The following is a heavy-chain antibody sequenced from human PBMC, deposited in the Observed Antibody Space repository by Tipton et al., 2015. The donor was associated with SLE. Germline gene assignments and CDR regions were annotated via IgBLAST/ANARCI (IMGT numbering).Heavy chain of an antibody. V-gene: IGHV4-61*09. D-gene: IGHD3-22*01. CDR3: ARASWGSSGYYSGRYFDY. CDR1: GGSITSGSNYY. CDR2: FSSSGGT. Sequence: TLSLTCSVSGGSITSGSNYYWTWIRQPAGQGLEWIGHFSSSGGTNYNTSLKSRVTISVDTSKNQFSLKLSSVTAADTAVYYCARASWGSSGYYSGRYFDYWGQGTLVTVSS. J-gene: IGHJ4*02.